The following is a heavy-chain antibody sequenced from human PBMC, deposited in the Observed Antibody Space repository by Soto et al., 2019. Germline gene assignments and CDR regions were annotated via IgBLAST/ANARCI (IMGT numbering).Heavy chain of an antibody. J-gene: IGHJ6*02. Sequence: GGSLRLSCAASGFKFSTYGMHWVRQAPGKGLQWMAGTWYDGSEVWFSDSLKGRVTISKDNVKNTLYLQFKSVRADDTAVYYCARTRGSFNTYYGMDVWGLGTTVTVSS. D-gene: IGHD2-2*01. CDR1: GFKFSTYG. CDR2: TWYDGSEV. V-gene: IGHV3-33*03. CDR3: ARTRGSFNTYYGMDV.